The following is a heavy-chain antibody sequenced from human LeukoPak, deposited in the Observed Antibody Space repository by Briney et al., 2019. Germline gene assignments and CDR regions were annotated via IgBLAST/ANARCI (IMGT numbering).Heavy chain of an antibody. V-gene: IGHV4-59*11. J-gene: IGHJ6*03. CDR1: GGSISSHY. CDR3: ARGGGLELVPGGGYYYYYMDV. D-gene: IGHD6-6*01. CDR2: IYYSGST. Sequence: SETLPLTCTVSGGSISSHYWSWIRQPPGKGLEWIGYIYYSGSTNYNPSLKSRVTISVDTSKNQFSLKLSSVTAADTAVYYCARGGGLELVPGGGYYYYYMDVWGKGTTVTVSS.